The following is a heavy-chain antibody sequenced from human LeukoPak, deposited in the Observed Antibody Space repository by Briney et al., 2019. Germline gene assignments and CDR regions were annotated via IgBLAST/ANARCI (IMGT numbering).Heavy chain of an antibody. V-gene: IGHV3-23*01. CDR2: IRGSGGDI. CDR3: GKDPNGDYIGAFDF. Sequence: PGGSLRLSCVASGLAFRNYVMTWVRQAPGKGLEWVSVIRGSGGDIRYADSVKGRFTISRDNSVNTLYLQMNSLRAEDTAVYYCGKDPNGDYIGAFDFWGQGTMVTVSS. J-gene: IGHJ3*01. D-gene: IGHD4-17*01. CDR1: GLAFRNYV.